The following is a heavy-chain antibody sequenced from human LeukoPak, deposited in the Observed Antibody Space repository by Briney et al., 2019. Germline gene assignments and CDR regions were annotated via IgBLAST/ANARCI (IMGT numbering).Heavy chain of an antibody. CDR2: IYYSGST. CDR1: GGSISSYY. Sequence: PSETLSLTCTVPGGSISSYYWSWIRQPPGKGVEWIGYIYYSGSTNYNPSLKSRVTISVDTSKNQFSLKLSSVTAADTAVYYCARRRIGPIDYWGQGTLVTVSS. V-gene: IGHV4-59*08. D-gene: IGHD3-16*01. J-gene: IGHJ4*02. CDR3: ARRRIGPIDY.